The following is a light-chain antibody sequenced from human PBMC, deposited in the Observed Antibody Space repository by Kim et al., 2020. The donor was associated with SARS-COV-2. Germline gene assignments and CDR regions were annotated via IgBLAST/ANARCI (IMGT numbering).Light chain of an antibody. Sequence: QSALTQPRSVSGSPGQSVTISCTGTSSDVGGYNYVSWYQHHPGKAPKLMIYAVSKRPSGVPDRFSGSKSGNTASLTISGLQAEDEADYYCCSYAGTYHAKAFETGPRVTVL. V-gene: IGLV2-11*01. CDR1: SSDVGGYNY. J-gene: IGLJ1*01. CDR3: CSYAGTYHAKA. CDR2: AVS.